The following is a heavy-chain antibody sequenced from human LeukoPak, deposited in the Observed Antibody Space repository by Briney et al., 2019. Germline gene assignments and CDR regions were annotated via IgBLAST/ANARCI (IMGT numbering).Heavy chain of an antibody. CDR1: GFTFSSYW. CDR3: ARGLGRTTYYFDW. CDR2: INSDGSST. Sequence: GGSLRLSCAASGFTFSSYWMHWVRQAPGKGLVWVSRINSDGSSTSYADSVKGRFTISRDNAKNSLYLQMNSLRAEDTAFYYCARGLGRTTYYFDWWGQGTLVTVSS. D-gene: IGHD2/OR15-2a*01. J-gene: IGHJ4*02. V-gene: IGHV3-74*01.